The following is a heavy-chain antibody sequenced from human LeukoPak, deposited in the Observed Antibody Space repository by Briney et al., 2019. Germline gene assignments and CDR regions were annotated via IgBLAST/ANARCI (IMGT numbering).Heavy chain of an antibody. CDR3: ARHNCSSTPKSRYYFDY. V-gene: IGHV5-51*01. CDR2: IYPGDSDT. J-gene: IGHJ4*02. Sequence: GESLKISCKTSGYSFTGHWIAWVRQMPGKVLEWMGIIYPGDSDTRYSPSFQGQVTISADKSISTAYLQWSSLKASDTAMYYCARHNCSSTPKSRYYFDYWGQGTLVTVSS. CDR1: GYSFTGHW. D-gene: IGHD2-2*01.